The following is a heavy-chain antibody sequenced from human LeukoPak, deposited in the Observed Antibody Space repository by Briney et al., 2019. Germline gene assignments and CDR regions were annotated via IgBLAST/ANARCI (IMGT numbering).Heavy chain of an antibody. CDR2: IYDSGST. J-gene: IGHJ3*02. D-gene: IGHD3-22*01. CDR3: ASLTTADAFDI. Sequence: SETLSLTCTVSGGSISSYYWSWIRQPPGEGLERIGYIYDSGSTNYNPSLKSRVTISVDTSKNQFSLKVSSVTAADTAVYYCASLTTADAFDIWGQGTMVTVSS. V-gene: IGHV4-59*01. CDR1: GGSISSYY.